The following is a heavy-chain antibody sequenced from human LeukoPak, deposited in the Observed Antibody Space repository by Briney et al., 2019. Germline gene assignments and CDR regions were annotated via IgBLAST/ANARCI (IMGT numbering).Heavy chain of an antibody. CDR1: GYTLTGYY. CDR2: INPNSGGT. D-gene: IGHD1-1*01. CDR3: AREGAGRNDY. V-gene: IGHV1-2*02. J-gene: IGHJ4*02. Sequence: GASVKVSCKASGYTLTGYYMHWVRQAPGQGLEWMGWINPNSGGTNYAQKFQGRVTMTRDTSINTAYMELSRPESDDSAVYYCAREGAGRNDYWGQGTLVTVSS.